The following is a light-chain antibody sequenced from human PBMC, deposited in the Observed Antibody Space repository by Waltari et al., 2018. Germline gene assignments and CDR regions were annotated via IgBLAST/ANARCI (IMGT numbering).Light chain of an antibody. J-gene: IGLJ3*02. CDR1: SSDVGGYNY. CDR3: CSFTSRSTWV. CDR2: DVS. V-gene: IGLV2-14*01. Sequence: QSALTQPASVSGSPGQSITIPCTGTSSDVGGYNYVSWYQQPPGKVPKLLIFDVSNRPSGVSNRFSGSKSGNTASLTISGLQAEDESDYYCCSFTSRSTWVFGGGTKLTVL.